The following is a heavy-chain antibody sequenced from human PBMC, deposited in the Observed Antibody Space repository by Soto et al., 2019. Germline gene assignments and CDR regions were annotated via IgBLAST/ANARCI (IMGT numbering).Heavy chain of an antibody. J-gene: IGHJ4*02. D-gene: IGHD1-26*01. CDR3: AKEGWGT. CDR1: GLTCSRYA. CDR2: ISGGST. Sequence: EVQLLETGGGLVQPGGSLRLSCAASGLTCSRYAISWVRQAPGKGLEWVSSISGGSTYYVDSVKGRFTISRDNSKNTLYLQMNSLRAEDTAVYYCAKEGWGTWGQGTLVTVSS. V-gene: IGHV3-23*01.